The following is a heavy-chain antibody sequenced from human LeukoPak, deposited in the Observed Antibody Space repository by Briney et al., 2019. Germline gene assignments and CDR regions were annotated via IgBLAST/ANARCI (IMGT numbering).Heavy chain of an antibody. CDR1: GGSTTSSNYE. CDR3: ARSLAGPRARPSAD. CDR2: IYSSGST. D-gene: IGHD6-19*01. Sequence: SQTLSLTCTLAGGSTTSSNYEWGWSSPPPGGGMGWGGSIYSSGSTYYNPSLKSRATLSVDTSKTQTSLKLNSVPAAATAVYYFARSLAGPRARPSADWGQGILVTVS. J-gene: IGHJ4*02. V-gene: IGHV4-39*01.